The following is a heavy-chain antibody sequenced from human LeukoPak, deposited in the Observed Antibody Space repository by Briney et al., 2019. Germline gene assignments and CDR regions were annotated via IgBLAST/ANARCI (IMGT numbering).Heavy chain of an antibody. CDR1: GFTFSSYV. D-gene: IGHD3-3*01. V-gene: IGHV3-23*01. CDR3: ARSHLEWWAYYYYGMDV. Sequence: PGGSLRLSCAASGFTFSSYVMNWVRQAPGKGLQWVSAISGSGGGTYYADSVKGRFTISRDNSKNTLYLQMNSLRAEDTAVYYCARSHLEWWAYYYYGMDVWGQGTTVTVSS. CDR2: ISGSGGGT. J-gene: IGHJ6*02.